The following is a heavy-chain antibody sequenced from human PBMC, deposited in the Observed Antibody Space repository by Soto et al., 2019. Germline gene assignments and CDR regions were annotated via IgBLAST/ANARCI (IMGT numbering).Heavy chain of an antibody. CDR3: ARGYSSSWYVD. J-gene: IGHJ4*02. V-gene: IGHV4-34*01. D-gene: IGHD6-13*01. CDR1: GGSFSGYY. Sequence: QVQLQQWGAGLLKPSGTLSLTCAVYGGSFSGYYWSWIRQPPGKGLEWIGEINHSGSTNYNPSLKSRVTISVDTSKNQFSLKLSSVTAADTAVYYCARGYSSSWYVDWGQGTLVTVSS. CDR2: INHSGST.